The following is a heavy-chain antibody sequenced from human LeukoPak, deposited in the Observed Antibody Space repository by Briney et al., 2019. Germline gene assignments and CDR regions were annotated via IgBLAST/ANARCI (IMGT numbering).Heavy chain of an antibody. D-gene: IGHD6-13*01. Sequence: GGSLRLSCAASGFTFSSYNMNWVRQAPGKGLEWVSYISLSTTSIYYADSVKGRFTISRDNAKNSLYLQMNSLRAEDTAVYYCAREPTYSSSWHTTCDYWGQGTLITVSS. CDR2: ISLSTTSI. CDR3: AREPTYSSSWHTTCDY. V-gene: IGHV3-48*04. CDR1: GFTFSSYN. J-gene: IGHJ4*02.